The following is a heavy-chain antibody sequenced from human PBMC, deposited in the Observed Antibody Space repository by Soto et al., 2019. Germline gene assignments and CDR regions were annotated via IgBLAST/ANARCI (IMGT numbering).Heavy chain of an antibody. J-gene: IGHJ3*01. Sequence: QITLKESGPTLVRPTQTLTLTCTFSGFSLSTGGMGVGWIRQPPGKALEWLASIHWNDDKRYSPSLESRLTITKDTSKNQVVLTMTNMDPVETATYYCAYNPRYYSDSKGQKAGAFDLWGQGTLVTVSS. V-gene: IGHV2-5*01. CDR3: AYNPRYYSDSKGQKAGAFDL. D-gene: IGHD3-22*01. CDR2: IHWNDDK. CDR1: GFSLSTGGMG.